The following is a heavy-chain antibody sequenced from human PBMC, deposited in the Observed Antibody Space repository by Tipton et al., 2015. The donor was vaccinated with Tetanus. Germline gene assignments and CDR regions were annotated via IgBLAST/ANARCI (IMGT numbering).Heavy chain of an antibody. V-gene: IGHV3-23*01. J-gene: IGHJ4*02. CDR2: ISGSGDRI. CDR3: GTLVRGVLLTRVIEY. D-gene: IGHD3-10*01. Sequence: SLRLSCAASGFTFPKFPMNWVRQAPGKGLEWVSGISGSGDRIFYAGSVKGRFTISRDNAKNTLYLQMNSLRAEDTAVYYCGTLVRGVLLTRVIEYWGQGALVTVSS. CDR1: GFTFPKFP.